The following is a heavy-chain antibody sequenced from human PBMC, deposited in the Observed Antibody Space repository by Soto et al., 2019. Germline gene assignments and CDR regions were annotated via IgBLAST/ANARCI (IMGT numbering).Heavy chain of an antibody. CDR2: TYYRSKWYN. J-gene: IGHJ6*02. CDR1: GDSVSSNSAA. Sequence: SQTLSLTCAISGDSVSSNSAAWNWIRQSPSRGLEWLGRTYYRSKWYNDYAVSVKSRITINPDTSKNQFYLQLNSVTPEDAAVYYCARDCSSTSCYYYYYYGMDVWGQGTTVTVSS. D-gene: IGHD2-2*01. CDR3: ARDCSSTSCYYYYYYGMDV. V-gene: IGHV6-1*01.